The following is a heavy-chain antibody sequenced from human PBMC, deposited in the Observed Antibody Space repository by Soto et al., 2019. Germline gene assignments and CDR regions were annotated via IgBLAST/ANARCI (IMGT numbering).Heavy chain of an antibody. Sequence: SETLSLTCTFSGCSISSYYWSWIRQPPGKGLEWIGYIYYSGSTNYNPSLKSRVTISVDTSKNQFSLKLSSVTAADTAVYYCAREVAARLNWFDPWGQGTLVTVSS. D-gene: IGHD6-6*01. V-gene: IGHV4-59*01. CDR2: IYYSGST. J-gene: IGHJ5*02. CDR1: GCSISSYY. CDR3: AREVAARLNWFDP.